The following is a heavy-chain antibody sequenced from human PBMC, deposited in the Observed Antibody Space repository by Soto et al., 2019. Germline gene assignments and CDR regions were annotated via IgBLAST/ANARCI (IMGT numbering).Heavy chain of an antibody. D-gene: IGHD6-19*01. J-gene: IGHJ4*02. CDR2: IDYTGGTT. CDR3: AKDATRTSGWYYFDY. CDR1: GFTFSILA. Sequence: LRLSCAASGFTFSILAMGWVRQAPGKGLEWVSVIDYTGGTTYYTDSVKGRFIISRDNSKKILYLQMNSLRTEDTAIYYCAKDATRTSGWYYFDYWGRGALVTVSS. V-gene: IGHV3-23*01.